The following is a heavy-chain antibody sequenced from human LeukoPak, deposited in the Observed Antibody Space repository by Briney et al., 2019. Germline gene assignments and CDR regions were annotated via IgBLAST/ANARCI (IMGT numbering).Heavy chain of an antibody. J-gene: IGHJ4*02. CDR1: GFTFSSYE. Sequence: GGSLRLSCAASGFTFSSYEMNWVRQAPGKGLEWVSYISTSGDSLYYADSVKGRFTISRDNARNSLYLQMSSLRAEDTAIYYCARMAVAGQYSDFWGQGSLVTVSS. CDR2: ISTSGDSL. D-gene: IGHD6-19*01. V-gene: IGHV3-48*03. CDR3: ARMAVAGQYSDF.